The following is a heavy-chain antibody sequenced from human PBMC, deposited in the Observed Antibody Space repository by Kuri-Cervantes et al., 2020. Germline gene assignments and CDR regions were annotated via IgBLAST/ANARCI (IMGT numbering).Heavy chain of an antibody. D-gene: IGHD3-22*01. CDR2: IKSKTDGGIT. CDR3: TTYDSSGYYYGLEYFQH. Sequence: GESLKISCAASGFTFSNAWMSWVRQAPGKGLEWVGRIKSKTDGGITDYAAPVKGRFTISRDDSKNTLYLQMNSLKTEDTAVYYCTTYDSSGYYYGLEYFQHWGQGTLVTVSS. J-gene: IGHJ1*01. V-gene: IGHV3-15*01. CDR1: GFTFSNAW.